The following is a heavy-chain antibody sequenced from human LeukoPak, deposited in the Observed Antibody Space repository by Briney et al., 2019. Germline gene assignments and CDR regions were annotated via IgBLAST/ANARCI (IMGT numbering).Heavy chain of an antibody. D-gene: IGHD2-2*01. CDR1: GGSISTTNHF. CDR2: IYHSGTT. J-gene: IGHJ4*02. V-gene: IGHV4-39*01. CDR3: ARHDMEDQLLYYFDD. Sequence: PSETLSLTCSVSGGSISTTNHFWGWIRQPPGKGLEWIGCIYHSGTTYYYPSLQSRVTISVDTSKNQFSLKLSSVTAADTAVYYCARHDMEDQLLYYFDDWGQGTLVTVSS.